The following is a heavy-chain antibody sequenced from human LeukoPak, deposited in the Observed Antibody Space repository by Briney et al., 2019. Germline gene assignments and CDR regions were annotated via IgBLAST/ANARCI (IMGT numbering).Heavy chain of an antibody. V-gene: IGHV3-23*01. J-gene: IGHJ4*02. Sequence: GGSLRLSCAASGFTFSSYAMTWVRQAPGKGLEWVSTISGSGGSTYYADSVKGRFTISRDNSKNTLYLQMNSLRAEDTAVYYCARDGELEVSIWGQGTLVTVSS. CDR2: ISGSGGST. CDR3: ARDGELEVSI. D-gene: IGHD1-26*01. CDR1: GFTFSSYA.